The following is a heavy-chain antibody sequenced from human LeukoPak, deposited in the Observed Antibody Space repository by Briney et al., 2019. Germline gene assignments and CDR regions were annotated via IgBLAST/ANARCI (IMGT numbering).Heavy chain of an antibody. CDR3: ARSGPYYYYYYMDV. CDR1: GESISGFY. Sequence: PSETLSLTCTVSGESISGFYWTWIRQPPGKGLEWIGYIYYSGSTNYNPSLKSRVTISVDTSKNQFSLKLSSVTAADTAVYYCARSGPYYYYYYMDVWGKGTTVTISS. D-gene: IGHD2-8*02. CDR2: IYYSGST. J-gene: IGHJ6*03. V-gene: IGHV4-59*08.